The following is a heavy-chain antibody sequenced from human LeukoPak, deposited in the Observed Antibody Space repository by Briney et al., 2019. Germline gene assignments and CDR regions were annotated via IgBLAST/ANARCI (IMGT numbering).Heavy chain of an antibody. V-gene: IGHV3-15*01. CDR3: TTQTGTNAFDI. CDR1: GFTFSNAW. J-gene: IGHJ3*02. CDR2: IKSKNDGGTT. D-gene: IGHD1-7*01. Sequence: GESLRLSCAASGFTFSNAWMSWVRQAPRQGQGWVGRIKSKNDGGTTDYAAPVKRRFTISRDDSKNTLYLQMNSLKAEDTAVYYCTTQTGTNAFDIWGQGTMVTVSS.